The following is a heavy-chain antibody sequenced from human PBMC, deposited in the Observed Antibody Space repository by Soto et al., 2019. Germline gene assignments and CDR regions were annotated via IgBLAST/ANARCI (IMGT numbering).Heavy chain of an antibody. Sequence: QVQLVESGGGLVKPGGSLRLSCAASGFTFSDYYMSWIRQAPGKGLEWVSNISSSGSTLYYADSVKGRFTISRDNAKNSLDLQMNSLSAEDTAVYYCARDQHPELELLLGWCDPWGQGTLVTVSS. D-gene: IGHD1-7*01. CDR1: GFTFSDYY. V-gene: IGHV3-11*01. J-gene: IGHJ5*02. CDR3: ARDQHPELELLLGWCDP. CDR2: ISSSGSTL.